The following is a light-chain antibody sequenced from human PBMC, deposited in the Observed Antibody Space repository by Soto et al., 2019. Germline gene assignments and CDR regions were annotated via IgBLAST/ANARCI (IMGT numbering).Light chain of an antibody. V-gene: IGLV2-14*01. Sequence: SVLTQPACVSGSPGQSITISCTGTSSDIGGYKYVSWYQLHPGKAPKLMIYEVTNRPSGVSFRFSGSKSGNTASLTISGLQAEDEADYYCSSYTSSSTLYVFGTGTKV. CDR2: EVT. J-gene: IGLJ1*01. CDR3: SSYTSSSTLYV. CDR1: SSDIGGYKY.